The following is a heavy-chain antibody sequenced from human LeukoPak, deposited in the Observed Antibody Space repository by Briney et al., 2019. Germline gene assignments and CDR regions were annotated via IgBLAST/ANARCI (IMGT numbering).Heavy chain of an antibody. V-gene: IGHV4-39*01. CDR3: ARQQSNWASGPGMDV. Sequence: PSETLSLTCTVSGGSISTSTYYWGWIRQPPGKGLEGIGSIYYSGSTYYNPSLKSRVTISVDTSKNQFSLRLSSVTAADTAMYYCARQQSNWASGPGMDVWGQGTTVTVSS. CDR2: IYYSGST. D-gene: IGHD7-27*01. CDR1: GGSISTSTYY. J-gene: IGHJ6*02.